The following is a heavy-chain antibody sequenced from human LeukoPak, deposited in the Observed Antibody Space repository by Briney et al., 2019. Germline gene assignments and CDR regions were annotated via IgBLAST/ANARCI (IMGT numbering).Heavy chain of an antibody. D-gene: IGHD1-26*01. CDR2: IYYSGST. CDR1: GGSISSSRYY. J-gene: IGHJ5*02. CDR3: ARHRIVGATGWFDP. Sequence: SETLSLTCTVSGGSISSSRYYWGWIRQPPGKGLEWIGSIYYSGSTYYNPSLKSRVTISVDTSKNQFSLKLSSVTAADTAVYYCARHRIVGATGWFDPWGQGTLVTVSS. V-gene: IGHV4-39*01.